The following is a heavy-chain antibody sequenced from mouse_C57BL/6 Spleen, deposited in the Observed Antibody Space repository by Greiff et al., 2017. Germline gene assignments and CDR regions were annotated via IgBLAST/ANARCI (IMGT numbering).Heavy chain of an antibody. Sequence: EVQLQQSGPELVKPGASVKISCKASGYTFTDYYMNWVKQSPGKSLEWIGDINPNNGGTSYNQKFKGKATLTVDKSSSTAYMELRSLTSEDSAVYYCASGGPYGYGSLFAYWGQGTLVTVSA. CDR3: ASGGPYGYGSLFAY. CDR1: GYTFTDYY. V-gene: IGHV1-26*01. J-gene: IGHJ3*01. D-gene: IGHD2-2*01. CDR2: INPNNGGT.